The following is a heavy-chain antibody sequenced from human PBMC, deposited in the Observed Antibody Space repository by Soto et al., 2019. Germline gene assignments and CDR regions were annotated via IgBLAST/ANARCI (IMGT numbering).Heavy chain of an antibody. J-gene: IGHJ4*02. CDR1: GFTFSLFP. Sequence: PGGSLRLSCAASGFTFSLFPMSWVRQAPGKGLEWVSGISDSGGGTYYADSVKGRFTISRDNSKNTLYLQMNSLRAEDTAVYYCAKHPHSLRFLEWLPSHFDYWGQGTLVTVYS. CDR2: ISDSGGGT. D-gene: IGHD3-3*01. V-gene: IGHV3-23*01. CDR3: AKHPHSLRFLEWLPSHFDY.